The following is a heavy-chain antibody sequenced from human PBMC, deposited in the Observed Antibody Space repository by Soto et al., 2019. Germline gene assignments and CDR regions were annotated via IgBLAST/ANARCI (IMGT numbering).Heavy chain of an antibody. V-gene: IGHV4-34*01. CDR1: GGSFSGYY. J-gene: IGHJ5*02. D-gene: IGHD2-2*01. CDR2: INHSGST. CDR3: ARGSITVPAAIRWFDP. Sequence: QVQLQQWGAGLLKPSETLSLTCAVYGGSFSGYYWSWIRQPPGKGLEWIWEINHSGSTNYNPSLKSRVTISVDTSKNQFSLKLSSVTAADTAVYYCARGSITVPAAIRWFDPWGQGTLVTVSS.